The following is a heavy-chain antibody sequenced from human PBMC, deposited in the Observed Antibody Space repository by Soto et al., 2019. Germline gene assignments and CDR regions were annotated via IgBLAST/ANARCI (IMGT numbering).Heavy chain of an antibody. V-gene: IGHV3-74*01. Sequence: RGSLRLSCAASGFTFSSYWMHWVRQAPGKGLVWVSRINSDGSSTSYADSVKGRFTISRDNAKNTLYLQMNSLRAEDTAVYYCARGLVTRVPAATGDAFDIWGQGTMVTVSS. CDR3: ARGLVTRVPAATGDAFDI. CDR2: INSDGSST. CDR1: GFTFSSYW. J-gene: IGHJ3*02. D-gene: IGHD2-2*01.